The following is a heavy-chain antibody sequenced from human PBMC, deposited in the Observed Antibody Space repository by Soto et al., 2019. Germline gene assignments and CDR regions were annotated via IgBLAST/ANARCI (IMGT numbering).Heavy chain of an antibody. J-gene: IGHJ5*02. D-gene: IGHD2-2*01. Sequence: QVRLVQSGAEVKKPGASVKVSCKASGFTFTGYLIHWVRQAPGQGLEWMGWINPHSGSTDYAPKFQGRVTMTADTSISTAYMELSRLRSDDTAVYFCARERTSSDWFDTWGQGTLVTVSS. CDR2: INPHSGST. CDR1: GFTFTGYL. V-gene: IGHV1-2*02. CDR3: ARERTSSDWFDT.